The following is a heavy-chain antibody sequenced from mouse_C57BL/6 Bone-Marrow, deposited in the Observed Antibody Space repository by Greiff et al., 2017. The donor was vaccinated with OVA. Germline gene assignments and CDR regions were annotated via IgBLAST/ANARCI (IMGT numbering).Heavy chain of an antibody. CDR1: GFSLTSYG. V-gene: IGHV2-5*01. CDR3: AKGGVFWYFDV. Sequence: VKVVESGPGLVQPSQSLSITCTVSGFSLTSYGVHWVRQSPGQGLEWLGVIWRGGSTDYNAAFMSRLSITKDNSKSQVFFKMNSLRADDTAIYYCAKGGVFWYFDVWGTGTTVTVSS. CDR2: IWRGGST. J-gene: IGHJ1*03. D-gene: IGHD1-1*02.